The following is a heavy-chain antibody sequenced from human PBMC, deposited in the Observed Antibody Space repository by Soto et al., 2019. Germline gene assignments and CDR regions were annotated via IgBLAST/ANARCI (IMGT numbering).Heavy chain of an antibody. CDR1: GGTFSSYA. CDR2: IIAINGTT. Sequence: ASVKVSCKASGGTFSSYAISWVRQAPGQGLEWMGWIIAINGTTNYSQKFQGRVTITRDTSASTAYMELSSLRSEDTAVYYCARDLRDTAMAYYYYGMDVWGQGTTVTVSS. CDR3: ARDLRDTAMAYYYYGMDV. V-gene: IGHV1-69*05. D-gene: IGHD5-18*01. J-gene: IGHJ6*02.